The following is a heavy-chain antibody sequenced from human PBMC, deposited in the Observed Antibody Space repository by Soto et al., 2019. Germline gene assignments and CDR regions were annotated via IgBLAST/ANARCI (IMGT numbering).Heavy chain of an antibody. V-gene: IGHV3-23*01. J-gene: IGHJ4*02. CDR1: GFTFTSYA. Sequence: GGSLRLSCGVSGFTFTSYAMSWVRQAPGKGLEWVSAISGSGGSTSYADSVKGRFTISRDISKNTVYLQMSSLRAEDTAVYYWAKDRGHCSGGICSYFDYGAQGTLVTVSS. D-gene: IGHD2-15*01. CDR2: ISGSGGST. CDR3: AKDRGHCSGGICSYFDY.